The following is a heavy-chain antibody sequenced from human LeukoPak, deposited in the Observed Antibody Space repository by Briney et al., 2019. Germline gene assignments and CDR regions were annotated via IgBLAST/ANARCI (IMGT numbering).Heavy chain of an antibody. D-gene: IGHD1-1*01. CDR3: ARENWYSDY. CDR2: VNPDSGAT. CDR1: GYTFTHYR. J-gene: IGHJ4*02. V-gene: IGHV1-2*04. Sequence: ASVKVSCKASGYTFTHYRLHWVRQAHGQGLEWMGWVNPDSGATNHQQNFQGCVTMTRDTSISTVYMELSRLRSDDTAVYYCARENWYSDYWGQGTLVTVSS.